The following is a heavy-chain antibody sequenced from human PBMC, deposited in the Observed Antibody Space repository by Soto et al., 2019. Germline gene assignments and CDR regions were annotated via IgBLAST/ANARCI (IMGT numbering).Heavy chain of an antibody. CDR1: GYSFTSYW. CDR2: IYPGDSDT. Sequence: PGESLKISCKGSGYSFTSYWIGWGRQMPGKGLEWGGIIYPGDSDTRYSPSFQGQVTISADKAISTAYLQWSSRSAWDTDMSYCARQRKDSGIYYSRPYYGMDVWGQGTTVTVSS. V-gene: IGHV5-51*01. D-gene: IGHD1-26*01. J-gene: IGHJ6*02. CDR3: ARQRKDSGIYYSRPYYGMDV.